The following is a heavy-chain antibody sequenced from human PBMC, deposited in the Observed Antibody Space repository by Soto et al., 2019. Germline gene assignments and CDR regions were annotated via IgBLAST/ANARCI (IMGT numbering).Heavy chain of an antibody. CDR2: IYYRGNA. D-gene: IGHD3-10*01. V-gene: IGHV4-39*02. J-gene: IGHJ4*02. Sequence: PSETLSLTCSVSDDSINSDKYYWGWIRQPPGKGLEWIGSIYYRGNAYYNPSLQTRVTISLDTSRNQFSLKLNSVTAADSAVYYCARDSGDLDYWGQGTLVTVSS. CDR3: ARDSGDLDY. CDR1: DDSINSDKYY.